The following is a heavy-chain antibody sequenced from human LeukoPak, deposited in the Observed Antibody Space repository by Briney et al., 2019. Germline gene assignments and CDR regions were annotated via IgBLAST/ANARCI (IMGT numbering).Heavy chain of an antibody. V-gene: IGHV3-30-3*01. J-gene: IGHJ4*02. CDR2: ISYDGGKT. Sequence: PGGSLRLSCAASGFIFGGYAMHWVRQAPGKGLQWLAVISYDGGKTYYADSVEGRFTIFRDNSKSTVYLEINSLRSEDTAIYYCARGFNDFWSGSQLEYWGQGTLVTVSS. CDR3: ARGFNDFWSGSQLEY. D-gene: IGHD3-3*01. CDR1: GFIFGGYA.